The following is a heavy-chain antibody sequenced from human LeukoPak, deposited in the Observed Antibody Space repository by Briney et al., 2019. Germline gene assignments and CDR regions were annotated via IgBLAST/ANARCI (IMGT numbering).Heavy chain of an antibody. J-gene: IGHJ4*02. CDR3: ARALRTDILTTDY. CDR1: GYTFTGHF. D-gene: IGHD3-9*01. V-gene: IGHV1-2*02. CDR2: INPNSGGA. Sequence: ASVKVSCKASGYTFTGHFVHWVRQAPGQGREWMGWINPNSGGAKYAQNFQGRVSMTTGTSISTAYMELSRLRSGDTAVYYCARALRTDILTTDYWGQGTLVTVSS.